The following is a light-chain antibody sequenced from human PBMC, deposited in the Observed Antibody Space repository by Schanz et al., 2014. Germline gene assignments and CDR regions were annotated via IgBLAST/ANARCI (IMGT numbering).Light chain of an antibody. V-gene: IGLV2-8*01. CDR1: SSDVGGYNY. CDR2: DVT. Sequence: QSALTQPPSASGSPGQSVTISCTGTSSDVGGYNYVAWYQQHPGKAPKLMISDVTRRPSGVPDRFSGSRSGNTASLTVSGLQAEDEADFYCSSYAGSHNYVFGTGTKLTVL. J-gene: IGLJ1*01. CDR3: SSYAGSHNYV.